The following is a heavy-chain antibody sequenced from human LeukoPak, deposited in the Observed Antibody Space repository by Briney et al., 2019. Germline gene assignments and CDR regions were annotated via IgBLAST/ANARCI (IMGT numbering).Heavy chain of an antibody. V-gene: IGHV3-21*01. CDR1: GFTFSSYS. CDR3: ARDQGSSVFLNDY. D-gene: IGHD1-26*01. CDR2: ISSSSSYI. Sequence: PGGSLRLSCAASGFTFSSYSMNWVRQAPGKGLEWVSSISSSSSYIYYADSVKGRFTISRDNAKNSLYLQMNSLRAEDTAVYYCARDQGSSVFLNDYWGQGTLVTVSS. J-gene: IGHJ4*02.